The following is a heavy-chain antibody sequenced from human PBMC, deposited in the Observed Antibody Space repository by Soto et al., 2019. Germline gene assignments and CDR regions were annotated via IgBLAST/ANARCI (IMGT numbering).Heavy chain of an antibody. Sequence: GGSLRLSCAASGFTFSSYGMHWVRQAPGKGLEWVAVISYDGSNKYYADSVKGRFTISRDNSKNTLYLQMNSLRAEDTAVYYCAKSGVLRYFDWPSQVDLDAFDIWGQGTMVTVSS. D-gene: IGHD3-9*01. CDR3: AKSGVLRYFDWPSQVDLDAFDI. CDR1: GFTFSSYG. V-gene: IGHV3-30*18. CDR2: ISYDGSNK. J-gene: IGHJ3*02.